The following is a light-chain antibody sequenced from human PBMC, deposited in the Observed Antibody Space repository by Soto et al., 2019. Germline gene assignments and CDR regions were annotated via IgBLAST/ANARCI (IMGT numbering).Light chain of an antibody. Sequence: DIQMPQSPYSLSAAVADRVTITCRASQTVTNYLYWYHQQPGKAPKLLIHSTSTLQTEVPSRFSGSGSGTDFTLTINSLQPEDFGTYYCQQSYSFPRTFGQRAKV. J-gene: IGKJ1*01. CDR3: QQSYSFPRT. CDR2: STS. V-gene: IGKV1-39*01. CDR1: QTVTNY.